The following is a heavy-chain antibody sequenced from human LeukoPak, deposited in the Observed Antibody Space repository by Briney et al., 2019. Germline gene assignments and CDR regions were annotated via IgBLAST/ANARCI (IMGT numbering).Heavy chain of an antibody. CDR2: ISSSSSTI. CDR3: ARDPPLIAAAGTGAVDY. Sequence: GWSLRLSCAASGFTFSSYSMNWVRQAPGKGLEWVSYISSSSSTIYYADSVKGRFTISRDNAKNSLYLQMNSLRAEDTAVYYCARDPPLIAAAGTGAVDYWGQGTLVTVSS. V-gene: IGHV3-48*01. D-gene: IGHD6-13*01. J-gene: IGHJ4*02. CDR1: GFTFSSYS.